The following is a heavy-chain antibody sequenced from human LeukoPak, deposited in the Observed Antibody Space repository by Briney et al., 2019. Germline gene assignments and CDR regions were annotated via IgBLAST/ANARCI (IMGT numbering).Heavy chain of an antibody. Sequence: SETLSLTCAVYGGSFSGYYWSWIRQPPGKGLEWIGYIYYSGSTNYNPSLKSRVTISVDTSKNQFSLKLSSVTAADTAVYYCARLEREHIAAGWFDPWGQGTLVTVSS. CDR1: GGSFSGYY. CDR3: ARLEREHIAAGWFDP. V-gene: IGHV4-59*01. J-gene: IGHJ5*02. D-gene: IGHD6-13*01. CDR2: IYYSGST.